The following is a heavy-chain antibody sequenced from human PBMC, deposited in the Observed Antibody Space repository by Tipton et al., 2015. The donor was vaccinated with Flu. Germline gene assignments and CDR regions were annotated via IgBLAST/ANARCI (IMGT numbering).Heavy chain of an antibody. Sequence: SLRLSCAASGFTFDDYTMHWVRQAPGKGLEWASLISWDGGSTYYADSVKGRFTISRDNSKNSLYLQMNSLRTEDTALYYCAKAYYGSGSYLDYWGQGTLVTVSS. V-gene: IGHV3-43*01. CDR2: ISWDGGST. J-gene: IGHJ4*02. CDR3: AKAYYGSGSYLDY. CDR1: GFTFDDYT. D-gene: IGHD3-10*01.